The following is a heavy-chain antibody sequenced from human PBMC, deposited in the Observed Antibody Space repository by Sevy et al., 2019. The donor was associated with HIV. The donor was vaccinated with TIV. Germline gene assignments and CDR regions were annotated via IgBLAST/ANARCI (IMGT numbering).Heavy chain of an antibody. CDR3: ARSGSWKAPFDY. CDR1: GGTFSSYA. D-gene: IGHD1-26*01. CDR2: IIPIFGTA. J-gene: IGHJ4*02. Sequence: ASVKVSCKASGGTFSSYAISWVRQAPGQGLEWMGGIIPIFGTANYAQKFQGRVTITADESTSTAYMELSSLRSEDTAVYYCARSGSWKAPFDYWGQGTLVTVSS. V-gene: IGHV1-69*13.